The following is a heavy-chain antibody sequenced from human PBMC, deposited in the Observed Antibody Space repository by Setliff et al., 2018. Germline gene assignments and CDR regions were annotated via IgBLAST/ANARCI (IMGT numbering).Heavy chain of an antibody. CDR1: GYSISSGYY. CDR3: ARGRYSYGLNWFDP. Sequence: ETLSLTCTVSGYSISSGYYWGWIRQPPGKGLEWIGSIYHSGSTYYNPSLKSRVTISVDTSKNQFSLKLSSVTAADTAVYYCARGRYSYGLNWFDPWGQGTLVTVSS. V-gene: IGHV4-38-2*02. CDR2: IYHSGST. J-gene: IGHJ5*02. D-gene: IGHD5-18*01.